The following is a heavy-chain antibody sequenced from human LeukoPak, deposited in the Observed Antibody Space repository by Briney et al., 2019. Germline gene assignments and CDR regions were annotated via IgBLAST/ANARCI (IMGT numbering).Heavy chain of an antibody. J-gene: IGHJ3*02. CDR3: ATANYGSGSYTDAFDI. CDR2: FDPEDGET. CDR1: GGTFSSYA. V-gene: IGHV1-24*01. Sequence: ASVKVSCKASGGTFSSYAISWVRQAPGKGLEWMGGFDPEDGETIYAQKFQGRVTMTEDTSTDTAYMELSSLRSEDTAVYYCATANYGSGSYTDAFDIWGQGTMVTVSS. D-gene: IGHD3-10*01.